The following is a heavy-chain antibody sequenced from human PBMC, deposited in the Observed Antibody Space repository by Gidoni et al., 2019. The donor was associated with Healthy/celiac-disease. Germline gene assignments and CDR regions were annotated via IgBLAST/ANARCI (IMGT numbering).Heavy chain of an antibody. CDR2: INTNTWNP. V-gene: IGHV7-4-1*02. CDR3: AGDSGSYPSNIDAFDI. Sequence: QVQLVQSGSELKKPGASVTVSCKASGYTFTSYAMNWVRQAPGPGLAWRGWINTNTWNPTYAQGFTGRFVFSLDTSVSTAYLQISSLKAEDTAVYYCAGDSGSYPSNIDAFDIWGQGTMVTVSS. CDR1: GYTFTSYA. D-gene: IGHD1-26*01. J-gene: IGHJ3*02.